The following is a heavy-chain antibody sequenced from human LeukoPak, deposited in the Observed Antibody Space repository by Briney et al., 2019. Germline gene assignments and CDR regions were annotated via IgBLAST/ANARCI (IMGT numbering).Heavy chain of an antibody. J-gene: IGHJ4*02. D-gene: IGHD1-14*01. CDR2: ISSSGTTK. V-gene: IGHV3-48*03. CDR1: GFTFSSYE. CDR3: TRDGKGGSRVGYYFDY. Sequence: GGSLRLSCAASGFTFSSYEMNWVRQAPGQGLEWVSYISSSGTTKYYADSVKGRFTISRDNAKNSLYLQMNSLRAEDTGVYYCTRDGKGGSRVGYYFDYWAREPWSPSPQ.